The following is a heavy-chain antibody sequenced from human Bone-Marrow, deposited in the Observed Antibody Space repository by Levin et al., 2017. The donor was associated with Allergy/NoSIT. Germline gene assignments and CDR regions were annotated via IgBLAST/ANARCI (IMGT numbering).Heavy chain of an antibody. CDR2: IYSCGST. CDR3: ARHTPGGSGWYYFDY. J-gene: IGHJ4*02. V-gene: IGHV3-66*03. CDR1: GFTVSSNY. D-gene: IGHD6-19*01. Sequence: GGSLRLSCAASGFTVSSNYMSWVRQAPGKGLEWVSVIYSCGSTYYADSVKGRFTISRDNSKNTLYLQMNSLRAEDTAVYYCARHTPGGSGWYYFDYWGQGTLVTVSS.